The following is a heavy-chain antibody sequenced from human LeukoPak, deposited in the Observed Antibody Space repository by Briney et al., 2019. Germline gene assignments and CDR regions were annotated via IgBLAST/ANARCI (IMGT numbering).Heavy chain of an antibody. CDR2: IYNSGST. Sequence: SETLSLTCTVSGGSVNSGSYYWNWIRQPPGKGLEWIGYIYNSGSTYYNPSLKSRVTISVDTSKNQFSLKLSSVTAADTAVYYCARHVTKVVPAARDYYYYYYGMDVWGQGTTVTVSS. V-gene: IGHV4-61*01. CDR3: ARHVTKVVPAARDYYYYYYGMDV. D-gene: IGHD2-2*01. CDR1: GGSVNSGSYY. J-gene: IGHJ6*02.